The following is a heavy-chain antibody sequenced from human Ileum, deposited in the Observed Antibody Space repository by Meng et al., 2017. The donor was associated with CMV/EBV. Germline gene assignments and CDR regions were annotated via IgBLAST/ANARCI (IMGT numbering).Heavy chain of an antibody. CDR1: GSAFSDYY. CDR2: INHRGNT. J-gene: IGHJ4*02. D-gene: IGHD3-3*01. CDR3: ARASPQRRFLSY. Sequence: QVQLQQWGAGLLEPAETLSLSGAVQGSAFSDYYWTWIRQCPGKGLEWIGEINHRGNTNYNPSLKSRVTISIDTSRNQFSLKLTSVTATDKAVYYCARASPQRRFLSYWGQGTLVTVSS. V-gene: IGHV4-34*01.